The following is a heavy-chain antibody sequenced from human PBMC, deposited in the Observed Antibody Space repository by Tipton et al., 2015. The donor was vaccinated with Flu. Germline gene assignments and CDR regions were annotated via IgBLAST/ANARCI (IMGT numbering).Heavy chain of an antibody. CDR3: ARPHGPYSTSSGFEY. CDR1: GGSVGSPHC. V-gene: IGHV4-38-2*01. J-gene: IGHJ4*02. D-gene: IGHD6-6*01. Sequence: TLSLTCSVSGGSVGSPHCWGWVRQPPGKGLQWIGNICPGSPYYNSSLRGRVTISVARSKDQFSLRLTSVTAADTAVYYCARPHGPYSTSSGFEYWGQGTLGTVSS. CDR2: ICPGSP.